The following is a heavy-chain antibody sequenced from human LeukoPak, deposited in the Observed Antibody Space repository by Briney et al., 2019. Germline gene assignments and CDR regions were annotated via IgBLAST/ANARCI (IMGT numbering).Heavy chain of an antibody. V-gene: IGHV4-39*07. J-gene: IGHJ4*02. CDR3: ARRYYGSGSYPI. CDR2: IYYSGST. Sequence: SETLSLTCTVSGGSISSSSYYRGWIRQPPGKGLEWIGSIYYSGSTYYNPSLKSRVTISADTSKNQFSLKLSSVTAADTAVYYCARRYYGSGSYPIWGQGTLVTVSS. D-gene: IGHD3-10*01. CDR1: GGSISSSSYY.